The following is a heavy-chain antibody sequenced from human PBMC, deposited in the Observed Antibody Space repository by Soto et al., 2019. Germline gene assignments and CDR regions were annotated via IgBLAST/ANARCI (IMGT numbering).Heavy chain of an antibody. D-gene: IGHD6-19*01. J-gene: IGHJ4*02. Sequence: PSETLSLTCTVSGGSISSYYWSWIRQPPGKGLEWIGYIYYSGSTNYNPSLKSRVTISVDTSKNQFSLKLSSVTAADTAVYYCAGRRIGGWYVYWGQGTLVTVSS. CDR3: AGRRIGGWYVY. CDR2: IYYSGST. V-gene: IGHV4-59*01. CDR1: GGSISSYY.